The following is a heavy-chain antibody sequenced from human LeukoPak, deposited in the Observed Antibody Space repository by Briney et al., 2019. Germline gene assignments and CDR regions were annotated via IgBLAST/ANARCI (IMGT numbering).Heavy chain of an antibody. CDR2: ISGSGGST. J-gene: IGHJ4*02. CDR1: GFTFSSYA. D-gene: IGHD7-27*01. V-gene: IGHV3-23*01. CDR3: AKDIGKLGIHDY. Sequence: PGGSLRLSCAASGFTFSSYAMSWVRQAPGKGQKWVSAISGSGGSTYYADSVKGRFTISRDNSKNTLYLQMNSLRAEDTAVYYCAKDIGKLGIHDYWGQGTLVTVSS.